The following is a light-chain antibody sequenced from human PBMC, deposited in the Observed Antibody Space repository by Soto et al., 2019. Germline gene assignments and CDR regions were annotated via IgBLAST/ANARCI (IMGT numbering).Light chain of an antibody. Sequence: EIVMTQSPATLSVSPGERATLSCRASHSVNSNFAWYQQKPGRAPRLLIYAASTRASGFPARFSGSGSGTEFTLTISSLQSEDSAVYYCQQYNNWPPVTFGQGTRLEIK. J-gene: IGKJ5*01. CDR1: HSVNSN. CDR2: AAS. V-gene: IGKV3-15*01. CDR3: QQYNNWPPVT.